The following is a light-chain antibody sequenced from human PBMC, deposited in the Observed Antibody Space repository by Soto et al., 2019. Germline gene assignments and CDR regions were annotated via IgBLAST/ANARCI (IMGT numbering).Light chain of an antibody. CDR2: EGT. J-gene: IGLJ2*01. V-gene: IGLV2-23*01. CDR3: CSYAGDGSYVI. CDR1: SSEV. Sequence: QSVLTQPASVSGSPGQSITISCTGTSSEVSWYQQHPDKAPKLMIYEGTRRPSGVSDRFSGSRSGNTASLTISGLQAEDEADYYCCSYAGDGSYVIFGGGTKVTVL.